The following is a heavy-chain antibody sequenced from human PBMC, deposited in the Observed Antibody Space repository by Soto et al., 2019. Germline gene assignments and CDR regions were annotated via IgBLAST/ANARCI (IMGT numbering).Heavy chain of an antibody. Sequence: GSSVKVSCKASGYTFTNYAIHWVRQAPGQRLEWMGWINAGNGNTKYSQKFQGRVTITRETSASTAYMELSSLRSEDTAVYYCARSLWKQLDPDDAFDIWGQGTMVTVSS. J-gene: IGHJ3*02. CDR1: GYTFTNYA. CDR3: ARSLWKQLDPDDAFDI. V-gene: IGHV1-3*01. CDR2: INAGNGNT. D-gene: IGHD6-13*01.